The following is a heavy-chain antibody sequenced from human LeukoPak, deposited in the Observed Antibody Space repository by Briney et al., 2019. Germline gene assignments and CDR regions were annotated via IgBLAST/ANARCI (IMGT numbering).Heavy chain of an antibody. V-gene: IGHV3-74*01. Sequence: GGSLRLSCAASGFTFTSYWMHWVRQAPGKGLVWVSRIKTDGSVTYYADSVKGRFTISRDNAKNTLYLQMNSLRAEDTAVYYCARGLAVAGTGDAFDIWGQGTMVTVSS. D-gene: IGHD6-19*01. J-gene: IGHJ3*02. CDR2: IKTDGSVT. CDR3: ARGLAVAGTGDAFDI. CDR1: GFTFTSYW.